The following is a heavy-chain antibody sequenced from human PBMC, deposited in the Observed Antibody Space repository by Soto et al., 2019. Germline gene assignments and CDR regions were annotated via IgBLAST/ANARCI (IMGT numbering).Heavy chain of an antibody. CDR1: GFTFISYA. Sequence: GGSLRLSCAASGFTFISYAMSWVRQAPGKGLEWVSAISGSGGSTYYADSVKGRFTISRDNSKNTLYLQMNSLRAEDTAIYYCARQLPYGGNSYYGMDVWGQGTTVTVSS. CDR3: ARQLPYGGNSYYGMDV. CDR2: ISGSGGST. D-gene: IGHD2-15*01. V-gene: IGHV3-23*01. J-gene: IGHJ6*02.